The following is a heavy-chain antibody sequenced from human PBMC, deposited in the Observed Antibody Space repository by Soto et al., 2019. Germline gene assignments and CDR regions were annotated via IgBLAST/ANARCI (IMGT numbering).Heavy chain of an antibody. J-gene: IGHJ5*02. CDR3: ASFVDTAMANWFDP. CDR2: IYYSGST. CDR1: GGSISSGDYY. D-gene: IGHD5-18*01. Sequence: PSETLSLTCTVSGGSISSGDYYWSWIRQPPWKGLEWIWYIYYSGSTYYNPSLKSRVTISVDTSKNQFSLKLSSVTAADTAVYYCASFVDTAMANWFDPWGQGTLVTVSS. V-gene: IGHV4-30-4*01.